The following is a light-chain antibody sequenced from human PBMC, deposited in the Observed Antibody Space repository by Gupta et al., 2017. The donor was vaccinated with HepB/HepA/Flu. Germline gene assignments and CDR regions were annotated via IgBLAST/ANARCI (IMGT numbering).Light chain of an antibody. CDR3: SSYRSSSTPVGV. CDR2: DVS. CDR1: SSDVGGYNY. Sequence: QSALTQPASVSGSPGQSLTISCTGTSSDVGGYNYVSWYQQHPGKAPKFMSYDVSNRPSGVSNRFSGSKSGNTASLTISGLQAEDEADYYCSSYRSSSTPVGVFGTGTKVTVL. V-gene: IGLV2-14*01. J-gene: IGLJ1*01.